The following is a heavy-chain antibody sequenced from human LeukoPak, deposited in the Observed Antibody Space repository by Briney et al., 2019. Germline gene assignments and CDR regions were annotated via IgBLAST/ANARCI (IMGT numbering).Heavy chain of an antibody. J-gene: IGHJ5*02. Sequence: SETLSLTCTVSGGSISSYYWSWIRQPAGKGLEWIGRIYTSGSTNYNPSLKSRVTISVDTSKNQFSLKLSSVTAADTAVYYCARENSSGWYPYNWFDPWGQGTLVTVSS. CDR1: GGSISSYY. CDR2: IYTSGST. CDR3: ARENSSGWYPYNWFDP. D-gene: IGHD6-19*01. V-gene: IGHV4-4*07.